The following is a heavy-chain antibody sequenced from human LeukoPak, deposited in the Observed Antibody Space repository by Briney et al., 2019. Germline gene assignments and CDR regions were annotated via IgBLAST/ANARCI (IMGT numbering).Heavy chain of an antibody. V-gene: IGHV3-66*01. CDR1: GFTVSSSY. CDR3: AGRAAKYGMDV. J-gene: IGHJ6*02. Sequence: GGSLRLSCAPSGFTVSSSYMSWVRQAPGKGVEWVSLIYSSGSTYYSDSVKGRGTISRDNSKKTMYLKMNSLRAEDTGLYYCAGRAAKYGMDVWGQGTTVTVSS. D-gene: IGHD1-26*01. CDR2: IYSSGST.